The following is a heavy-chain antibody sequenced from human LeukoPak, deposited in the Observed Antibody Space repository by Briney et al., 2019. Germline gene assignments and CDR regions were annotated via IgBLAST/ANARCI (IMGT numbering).Heavy chain of an antibody. CDR1: GFTLSSYA. D-gene: IGHD3-22*01. CDR3: AKGTYYYDSSGYGDYFDY. V-gene: IGHV3-30*04. CDR2: ISYDGSNK. J-gene: IGHJ4*02. Sequence: PGGSLRLSCAASGFTLSSYAMHWVRQAPGKGLEWVAVISYDGSNKYYADSVKGRFTISRDNAKNSLYLQMNSLRAEDTALYYCAKGTYYYDSSGYGDYFDYWGQGTLVTVSS.